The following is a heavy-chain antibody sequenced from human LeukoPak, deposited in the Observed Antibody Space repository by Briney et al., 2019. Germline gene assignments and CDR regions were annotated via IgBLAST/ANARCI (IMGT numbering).Heavy chain of an antibody. D-gene: IGHD6-13*01. CDR2: ISGSGGST. CDR1: GFTFSSYA. CDR3: AKSPAWYGKGFDY. V-gene: IGHV3-23*01. J-gene: IGHJ4*02. Sequence: PGGSLRLSCAASGFTFSSYAMSWVRQAPGKGLEWVLAISGSGGSTYYADSVKGRFTISRDNSKNTLYLQMNSLRAEDTAVYYCAKSPAWYGKGFDYWGQGTLVTVSS.